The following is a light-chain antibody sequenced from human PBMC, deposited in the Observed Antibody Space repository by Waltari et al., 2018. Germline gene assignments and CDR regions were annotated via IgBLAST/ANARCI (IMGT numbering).Light chain of an antibody. CDR2: QDT. J-gene: IGLJ2*01. CDR1: ALPWQY. CDR3: QSADGSGTYVV. Sequence: SYELTQPPSVSVSPGQTARFTCPGDALPWQYAYWYQQRPGQAPMLMIYQDTQRPSEIPQQFSGSSSGTTVTLTISEGQAEDEADYYCQSADGSGTYVVFGGGTKLTVL. V-gene: IGLV3-25*03.